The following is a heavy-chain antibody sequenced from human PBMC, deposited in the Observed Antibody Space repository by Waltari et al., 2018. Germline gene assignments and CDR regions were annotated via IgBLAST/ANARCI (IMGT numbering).Heavy chain of an antibody. V-gene: IGHV4-30-2*01. J-gene: IGHJ4*02. CDR1: GGSISSGGYS. CDR3: ARSRYGDYGPFDY. CDR2: IYHSGSN. Sequence: QLQLQESGSGLVKPSQTLSLTCAVSGGSISSGGYSWSWIRKPPGKGLEWIGYIYHSGSNSYNPSLKSRVTISVDRSKNQFSLKLSSVTAADTAVYYCARSRYGDYGPFDYWGQGTLVTVSS. D-gene: IGHD4-17*01.